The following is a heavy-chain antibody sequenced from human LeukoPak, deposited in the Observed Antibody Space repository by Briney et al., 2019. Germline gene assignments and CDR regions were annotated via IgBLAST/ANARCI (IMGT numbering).Heavy chain of an antibody. D-gene: IGHD2-8*01. CDR1: GGSFSGYY. Sequence: SETLSLTCAVYGGSFSGYYWSWIRQPPGKGLEWIGESNHSGSTNYNPSLKSRVTISVDTSKNQFSLKLSSVTAADTAVYYCARGLNGMRDYWGQGTLVTVSS. CDR3: ARGLNGMRDY. J-gene: IGHJ4*02. V-gene: IGHV4-34*01. CDR2: SNHSGST.